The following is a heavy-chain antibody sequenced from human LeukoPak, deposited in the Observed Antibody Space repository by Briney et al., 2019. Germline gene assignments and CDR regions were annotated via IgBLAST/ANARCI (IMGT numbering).Heavy chain of an antibody. CDR3: ARGGYSRPDY. Sequence: GGSLRLSCAASEFIFSNYGMNWGRQAPGKGLEWVSYISSNSRTINYADSVRGRFTISRDNGKNSLYLQMNSLRVEDTAVYYCARGGYSRPDYWGQGTLVTVSS. J-gene: IGHJ4*02. CDR1: EFIFSNYG. CDR2: ISSNSRTI. D-gene: IGHD4-11*01. V-gene: IGHV3-48*01.